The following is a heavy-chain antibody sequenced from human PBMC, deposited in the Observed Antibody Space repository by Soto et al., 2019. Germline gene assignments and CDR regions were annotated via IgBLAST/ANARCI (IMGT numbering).Heavy chain of an antibody. Sequence: QVQLVESGGGVVQPGRSLRLSCAASGFTFSSYAMHWVRQAPGKGLEWVVVISYDGSNKYYADSVKGRFTISRDNSKNTLYLQMNSLRAEDTAVYYCAREGDPNAFDIWGQGTMVTVSS. J-gene: IGHJ3*02. CDR2: ISYDGSNK. CDR3: AREGDPNAFDI. CDR1: GFTFSSYA. D-gene: IGHD3-16*01. V-gene: IGHV3-30-3*01.